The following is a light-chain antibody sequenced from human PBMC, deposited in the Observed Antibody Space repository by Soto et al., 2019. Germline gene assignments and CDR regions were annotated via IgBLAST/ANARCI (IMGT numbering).Light chain of an antibody. CDR1: QSLNSY. Sequence: EIVLTQSPATLSLSPGERATLSCRASQSLNSYLAWFQQKPGQAPRLLIYDASNRATDIPAMFSGSGSGTIFTLTISSLAPADCAVYYCQQRRDWPLTFGGGTKVEIK. J-gene: IGKJ4*01. CDR2: DAS. CDR3: QQRRDWPLT. V-gene: IGKV3-11*01.